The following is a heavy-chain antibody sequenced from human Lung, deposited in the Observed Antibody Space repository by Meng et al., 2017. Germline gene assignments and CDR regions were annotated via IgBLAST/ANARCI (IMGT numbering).Heavy chain of an antibody. J-gene: IGHJ4*02. V-gene: IGHV4-34*01. CDR3: ARGPTTMAHDFDY. D-gene: IGHD4-11*01. Sequence: GQLQQLGAGLLKPSETLSLPCVVSGGSFSDYYWSWIRQPPGKGLEWIGEINHSGSTNYNPSLESRATISVDTSQNNLSLKLSSVTAADSAVYYCARGPTTMAHDFDYWGQGTLVTVSS. CDR1: GGSFSDYY. CDR2: INHSGST.